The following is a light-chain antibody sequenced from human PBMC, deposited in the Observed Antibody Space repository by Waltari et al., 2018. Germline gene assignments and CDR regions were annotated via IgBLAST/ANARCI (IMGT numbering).Light chain of an antibody. J-gene: IGLJ2*01. CDR2: DVS. Sequence: QSALTQPASVSGSPGQSITISCPGTSSDVGGSHYVSWYQQHPGKAPKLMIYDVSKRPSGVSNRFSGSKSGNTASLTISGLQAEDEADYYCSSYTSSGTLRVFGGGTKLTVL. CDR3: SSYTSSGTLRV. V-gene: IGLV2-14*03. CDR1: SSDVGGSHY.